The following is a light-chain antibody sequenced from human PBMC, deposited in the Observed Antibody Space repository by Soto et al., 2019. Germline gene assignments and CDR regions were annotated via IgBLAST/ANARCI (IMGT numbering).Light chain of an antibody. J-gene: IGKJ4*01. CDR2: AAS. Sequence: DVQMTQSPSHLSASVGDRFTSTCRASLPISNYLAWYQQKPGKIPNXXIYAASTLQAGVPSRFSGSGSGTDFTLTISSLQTEDVAAYDCQKYNSAPLTFGGGTQVDIK. CDR1: LPISNY. V-gene: IGKV1-27*01. CDR3: QKYNSAPLT.